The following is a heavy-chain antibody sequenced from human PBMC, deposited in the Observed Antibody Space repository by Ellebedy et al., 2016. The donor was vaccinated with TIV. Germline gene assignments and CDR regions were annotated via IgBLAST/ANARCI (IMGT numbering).Heavy chain of an antibody. CDR3: ARGGTYVGYMDV. Sequence: SETLSLTCAVFGGSFSDYYWSWIRQPPGKGLEWIGEINHSGHTNYNPSLKSRVTISVDTSENQFSLRLTSVTAADTAVYYCARGGTYVGYMDVWGIGTTVTVSS. CDR1: GGSFSDYY. CDR2: INHSGHT. J-gene: IGHJ6*03. V-gene: IGHV4-34*01. D-gene: IGHD3-10*02.